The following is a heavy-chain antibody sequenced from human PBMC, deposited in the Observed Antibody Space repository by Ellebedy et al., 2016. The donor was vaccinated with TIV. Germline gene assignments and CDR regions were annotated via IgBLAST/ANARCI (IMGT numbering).Heavy chain of an antibody. D-gene: IGHD3-22*01. CDR1: GGSVSSNHW. J-gene: IGHJ4*02. V-gene: IGHV4-4*02. CDR2: IVHSGST. CDR3: GRYYDSSGGSFFDY. Sequence: MPSETLSLTCAVSGGSVSSNHWWSWVRQPPGKGLEWIGEIVHSGSTNYNPSLKSRVTISVDKSKNQFSLKLTSVTAADTAVYYCGRYYDSSGGSFFDYWGQGTLVTVSS.